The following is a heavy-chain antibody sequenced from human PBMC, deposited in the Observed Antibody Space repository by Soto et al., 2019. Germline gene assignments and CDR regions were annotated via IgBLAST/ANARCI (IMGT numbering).Heavy chain of an antibody. V-gene: IGHV1-46*01. CDR1: GYTFTSYY. J-gene: IGHJ6*02. CDR2: INPSGGST. D-gene: IGHD3-10*01. CDR3: ARDPKFGEFDYYGMDV. Sequence: GASVKVSCKASGYTFTSYYMHWVRQAPGQGLEWMGIINPSGGSTSYAQKFQGRVTMTRDTSTSTVYMELSSLRSEDTAVYYCARDPKFGEFDYYGMDVWGQGTTVTV.